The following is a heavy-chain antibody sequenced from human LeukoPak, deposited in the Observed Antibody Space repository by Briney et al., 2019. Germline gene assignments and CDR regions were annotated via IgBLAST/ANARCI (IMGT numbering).Heavy chain of an antibody. V-gene: IGHV3-53*01. CDR2: IYSGGST. D-gene: IGHD3-22*01. CDR3: ARDRYDDNGYCEY. Sequence: GGSLRLTRAASGFTVSSNYLSWVRQAPGRGLEWVSVIYSGGSTYYADSVKGRLTISRDDSKNTLYLHMNGLRAEDTALYYCARDRYDDNGYCEYWGEGNLVTVSS. CDR1: GFTVSSNY. J-gene: IGHJ4*02.